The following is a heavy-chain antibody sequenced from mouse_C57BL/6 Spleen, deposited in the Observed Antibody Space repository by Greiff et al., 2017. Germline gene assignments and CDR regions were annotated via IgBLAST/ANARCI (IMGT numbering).Heavy chain of an antibody. V-gene: IGHV1-61*01. CDR1: GYTFTSYW. D-gene: IGHD1-1*01. Sequence: VQLQQPGAELVRPGSSVKLSCKASGYTFTSYWMDWVKQRPGQGLEWIGNIYPSDSETHYNPKFKDKATLTVDKSSSTAYMQLSSLTSEDSAVYYCARYGKTDWYFDVWGTGTTVTVSS. CDR2: IYPSDSET. J-gene: IGHJ1*03. CDR3: ARYGKTDWYFDV.